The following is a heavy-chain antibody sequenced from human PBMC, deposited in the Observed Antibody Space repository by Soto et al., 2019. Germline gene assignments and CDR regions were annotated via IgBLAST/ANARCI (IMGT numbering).Heavy chain of an antibody. CDR1: GGSISSGGYY. CDR2: IYYSGST. Sequence: PSETLSLTCTVSGGSISSGGYYWSWIRQHPGKGLEWIGYIYYSGSTYYNPSLKSRVTISVDTSKNQSSLKLSSVTAADTAVYYCARQWELYFDYWGQGTLVTVSS. D-gene: IGHD1-26*01. CDR3: ARQWELYFDY. J-gene: IGHJ4*02. V-gene: IGHV4-31*03.